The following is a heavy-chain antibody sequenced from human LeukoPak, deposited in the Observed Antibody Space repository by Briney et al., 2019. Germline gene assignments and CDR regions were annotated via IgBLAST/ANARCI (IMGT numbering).Heavy chain of an antibody. J-gene: IGHJ4*02. CDR2: ISYDGSNK. V-gene: IGHV3-30-3*01. CDR3: ATDGRSSGWYGFDY. D-gene: IGHD6-19*01. CDR1: GFTFSSYA. Sequence: PGGSLRLSCAASGFTFSSYAMHWVRQAPGKGLEWVAFISYDGSNKYYAASVKGRFTISRDNSKNTLYLQMNSLRAEDTAVYYCATDGRSSGWYGFDYWGQGTLVTVSS.